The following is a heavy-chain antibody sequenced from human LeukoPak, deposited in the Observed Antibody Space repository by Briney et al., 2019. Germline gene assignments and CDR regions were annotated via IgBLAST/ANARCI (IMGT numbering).Heavy chain of an antibody. J-gene: IGHJ5*02. CDR1: GFTFSSYA. Sequence: SGGSLRLSCAASGFTFSSYAMSWVRQVPGKGLEWVSAISGSGGSTYYADSVKGRFTISRDNSKNTLYLQMNSLRAEDTAVYYCAKDHRYFDWLWSPSWFDPWGQGTLVTVSS. D-gene: IGHD3-9*01. CDR2: ISGSGGST. V-gene: IGHV3-23*01. CDR3: AKDHRYFDWLWSPSWFDP.